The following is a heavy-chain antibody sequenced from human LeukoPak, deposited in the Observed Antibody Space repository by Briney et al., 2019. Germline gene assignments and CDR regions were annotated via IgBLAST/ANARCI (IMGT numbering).Heavy chain of an antibody. D-gene: IGHD3-10*02. V-gene: IGHV3-48*04. CDR3: AELGITMIGGV. J-gene: IGHJ6*04. CDR1: GFNFSNYW. CDR2: ISSSGSTI. Sequence: PGGSLRLSCAASGFNFSNYWMHWVRQAPGKGLEWVSYISSSGSTIYYADSVKGRFTISRDNAKNSLYLQMNSLRAEDTAVYYCAELGITMIGGVWGKGTTVTISS.